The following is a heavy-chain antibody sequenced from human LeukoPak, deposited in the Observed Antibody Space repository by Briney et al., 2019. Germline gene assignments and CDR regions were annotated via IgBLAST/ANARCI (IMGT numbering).Heavy chain of an antibody. J-gene: IGHJ4*02. CDR2: MNPNSGNT. CDR3: ARGSSYSSGPDY. Sequence: GASVKVSCKASGYTFTSYGISWVRQAPGQGLEWMGWMNPNSGNTGYAQKFQGRVTMTRNTSISTAYMELSSLRSEDTAVYYCARGSSYSSGPDYWGQGTLVTVSS. V-gene: IGHV1-8*02. CDR1: GYTFTSYG. D-gene: IGHD6-19*01.